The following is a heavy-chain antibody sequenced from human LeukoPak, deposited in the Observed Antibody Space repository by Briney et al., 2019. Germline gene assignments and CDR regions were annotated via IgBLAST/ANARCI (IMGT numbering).Heavy chain of an antibody. D-gene: IGHD3-10*01. CDR3: ARDGGKVSLLIDY. J-gene: IGHJ4*02. CDR2: ISSSGSTI. V-gene: IGHV3-48*03. Sequence: GGSLRLSCAASGFTFSSYEMNWVRQAPGKGLEWVSYISSSGSTIYYADSVKGRFTISRDNAKNSLYLQMNSLRAEDTAVYYCARDGGKVSLLIDYWGQGTLVTVSS. CDR1: GFTFSSYE.